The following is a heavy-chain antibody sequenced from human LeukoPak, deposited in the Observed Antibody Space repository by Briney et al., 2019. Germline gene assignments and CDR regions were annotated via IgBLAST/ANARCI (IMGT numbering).Heavy chain of an antibody. D-gene: IGHD1-26*01. J-gene: IGHJ4*02. Sequence: SETLSLTCAVYGGSFSGYYWSWIRQPPGKGLEWIGEINHSGSTNYNPSLKSRVTISVDTSKNQFSLKLSSVTAADTAVYYCARDAVKWAFDYWGQGTLVTVSS. V-gene: IGHV4-34*01. CDR1: GGSFSGYY. CDR2: INHSGST. CDR3: ARDAVKWAFDY.